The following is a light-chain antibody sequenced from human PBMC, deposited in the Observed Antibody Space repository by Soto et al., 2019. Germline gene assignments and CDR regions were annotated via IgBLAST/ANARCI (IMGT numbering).Light chain of an antibody. CDR1: QTVSSTY. Sequence: EIVLTQSPGTLSLSPGDRATLSCRASQTVSSTYLAWYQQKPGQAPRLLIYAASSRATGTPDRFSGSGSGTDFTLNISTLEPEEFAVYYCQRYDSSLYTFGQGTKLEIK. CDR2: AAS. J-gene: IGKJ2*01. CDR3: QRYDSSLYT. V-gene: IGKV3-20*01.